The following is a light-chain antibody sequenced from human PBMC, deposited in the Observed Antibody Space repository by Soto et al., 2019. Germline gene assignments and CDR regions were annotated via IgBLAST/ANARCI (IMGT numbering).Light chain of an antibody. CDR1: QSVSSSY. Sequence: EIVLTQSPGTLSLSPGERATLSCRASQSVSSSYLAWYQQKPGQAPRLLIYGASSRATGIPDRFSGSGSGTDFTLTISRLEPEDLAGYYCQQYGSSHWTFGQGTKVEIK. CDR2: GAS. V-gene: IGKV3-20*01. CDR3: QQYGSSHWT. J-gene: IGKJ1*01.